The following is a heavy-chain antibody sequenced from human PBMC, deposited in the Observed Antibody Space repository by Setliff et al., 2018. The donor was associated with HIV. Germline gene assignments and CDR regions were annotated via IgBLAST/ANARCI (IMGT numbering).Heavy chain of an antibody. CDR1: GFSFSTYS. D-gene: IGHD3-10*01. J-gene: IGHJ4*02. V-gene: IGHV3-21*01. CDR3: TRGRPLGVPDH. CDR2: ISSSSNYI. Sequence: GGSLRLSCAASGFSFSTYSLNWVRQAPGKGPEWVSSISSSSNYIDYVGSVKDRFIISRDNAKSSLYLQMNGLRVEDTAVYYCTRGRPLGVPDHWGQGTLVTVSS.